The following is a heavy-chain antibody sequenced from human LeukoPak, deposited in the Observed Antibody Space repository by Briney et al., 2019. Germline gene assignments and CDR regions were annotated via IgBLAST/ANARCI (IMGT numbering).Heavy chain of an antibody. CDR1: GYTFNGHF. CDR2: INPNSGGT. CDR3: ARDHRYGPLGRGFDP. Sequence: GASVKVSCMASGYTFNGHFIHWVRQAPGQGLEWMGFINPNSGGTQFAQNFQGRVSLTRDPSTTTAYLELSRLRFNDTAVYYCARDHRYGPLGRGFDPWGQGTLVIVSS. V-gene: IGHV1-2*02. D-gene: IGHD3-10*01. J-gene: IGHJ5*02.